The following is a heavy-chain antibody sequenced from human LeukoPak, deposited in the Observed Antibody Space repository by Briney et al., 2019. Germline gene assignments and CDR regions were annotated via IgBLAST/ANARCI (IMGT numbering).Heavy chain of an antibody. D-gene: IGHD1/OR15-1a*01. J-gene: IGHJ5*02. CDR2: ISSSGSTI. CDR1: GFTFSDYY. Sequence: GGSLRLSCAASGFTFSDYYMSWIRQAPGKGLEWVSYISSSGSTIYYADSVKGRFTISRDNAKNPLYLQMNSLRAEDTAVYYCARTPNNRYNWFDPWGQGTLVTVSS. V-gene: IGHV3-11*01. CDR3: ARTPNNRYNWFDP.